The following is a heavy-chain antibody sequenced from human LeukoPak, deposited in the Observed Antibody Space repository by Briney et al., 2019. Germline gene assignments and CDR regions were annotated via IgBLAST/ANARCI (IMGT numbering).Heavy chain of an antibody. CDR1: GGSFSGYC. Sequence: SETLSLTCAVYGGSFSGYCWSWIRQPPGKGLEWIGEINHSGSTNYNPSLKSRVTTSVDTSKNQFSLKLSSVTAADTAVYYCAVLSRQNYYYYYMDVWGKGTTVTVSS. V-gene: IGHV4-34*01. J-gene: IGHJ6*03. CDR3: AVLSRQNYYYYYMDV. CDR2: INHSGST. D-gene: IGHD1-1*01.